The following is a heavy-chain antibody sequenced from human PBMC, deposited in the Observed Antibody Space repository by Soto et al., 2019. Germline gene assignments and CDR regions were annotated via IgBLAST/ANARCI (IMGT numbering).Heavy chain of an antibody. CDR2: FDPEDGET. D-gene: IGHD3-9*01. CDR3: ATEPLRYIRGPDNWFDP. CDR1: GYTLTELS. J-gene: IGHJ5*02. V-gene: IGHV1-24*01. Sequence: ASVKVSCKVSGYTLTELSMHWVRQAPGKGLEWMGGFDPEDGETIYAQKFQGRVTMTEDTSTDTAYMELSSLRSEDTAVYYCATEPLRYIRGPDNWFDPWGQGTLVTVSS.